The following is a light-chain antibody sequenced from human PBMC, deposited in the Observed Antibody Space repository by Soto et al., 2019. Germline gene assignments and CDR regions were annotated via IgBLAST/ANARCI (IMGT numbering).Light chain of an antibody. CDR3: HQYNGWPRT. CDR1: QNISRS. CDR2: TTS. V-gene: IGKV3-15*01. J-gene: IGKJ1*01. Sequence: EIVMTQSPVTLSVSPGERATLSCRASQNISRSLAWYQQKPGQGPSLLIYTTSTRAGGVPARFSGGGSGTEFTLTITSLQSEDFAVYYCHQYNGWPRTFGQGTKVDI.